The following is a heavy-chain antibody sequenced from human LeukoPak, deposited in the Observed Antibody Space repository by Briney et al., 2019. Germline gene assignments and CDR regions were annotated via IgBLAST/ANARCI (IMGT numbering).Heavy chain of an antibody. V-gene: IGHV3-64D*09. D-gene: IGHD5-18*01. J-gene: IGHJ4*01. CDR3: VRAGYIYGYMDY. CDR2: IRSNGGST. CDR1: GFSFSSYT. Sequence: GGSLRLSCSASGFSFSSYTLHWVRQAPGKGLEYVSAIRSNGGSTYYADSVKGRFTISRDNSKNTLCLQMRSLRAEDTAVYFCVRAGYIYGYMDYWGQGTLVTVSS.